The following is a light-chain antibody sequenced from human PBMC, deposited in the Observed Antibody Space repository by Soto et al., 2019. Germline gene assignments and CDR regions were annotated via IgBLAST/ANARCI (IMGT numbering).Light chain of an antibody. CDR2: GAS. CDR1: LSVSSK. J-gene: IGKJ2*01. V-gene: IGKV3-15*01. Sequence: ETVMTQSPATLSVSPGERATLSCRASLSVSSKLAWYQQKPGQSPRLLMYGASTRATGIPGRVSGSGSGTEFTLTISSLQSEDFAVYYCQQYNNWPPYTFGQGTRLEIK. CDR3: QQYNNWPPYT.